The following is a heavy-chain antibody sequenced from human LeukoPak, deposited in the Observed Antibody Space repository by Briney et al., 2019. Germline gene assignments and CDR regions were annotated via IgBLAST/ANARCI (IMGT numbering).Heavy chain of an antibody. D-gene: IGHD3-22*01. Sequence: PSETLSLTCAVSGYSISSGYYWGWIRQPPGKGLEWIGSIYHSGNTYYNPSLKSRVTISVDTSKNQFSLKLSSVTAADTAVYYCARHESGYDSSGYYDFDYWGQGTLVTVSS. V-gene: IGHV4-38-2*01. J-gene: IGHJ4*02. CDR2: IYHSGNT. CDR3: ARHESGYDSSGYYDFDY. CDR1: GYSISSGYY.